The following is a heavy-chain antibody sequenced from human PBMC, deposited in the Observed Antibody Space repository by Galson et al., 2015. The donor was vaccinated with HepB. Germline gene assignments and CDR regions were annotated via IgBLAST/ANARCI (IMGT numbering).Heavy chain of an antibody. V-gene: IGHV3-33*01. CDR1: GFIFSTYG. CDR2: IWYDGSKR. D-gene: IGHD3-10*01. Sequence: SLRLSCAASGFIFSTYGMHWVRQAPGKGLEWVAVIWYDGSKRYYADSVKGRFTISRDNSKNTLYLQMRSLRAEDTAVYYCARDSGSYYKGNWSDPWGQGTLVTVSS. J-gene: IGHJ5*02. CDR3: ARDSGSYYKGNWSDP.